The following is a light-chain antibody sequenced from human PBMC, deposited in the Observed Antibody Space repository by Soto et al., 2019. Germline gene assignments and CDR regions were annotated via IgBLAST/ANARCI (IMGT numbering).Light chain of an antibody. CDR2: EDN. Sequence: NFMLTQPHSVSESPGKTVTISCTRSSGSIASNYVQWYQQRPGSAPTTVIYEDNQRPCEVPDRFSGSIDSSSNSASLTISGLKTEDEAVYYCQSYDSSTHVVFGGGTKLTVL. CDR1: SGSIASNY. V-gene: IGLV6-57*04. CDR3: QSYDSSTHVV. J-gene: IGLJ2*01.